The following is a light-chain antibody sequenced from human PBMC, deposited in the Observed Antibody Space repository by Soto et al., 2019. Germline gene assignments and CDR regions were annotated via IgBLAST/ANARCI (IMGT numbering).Light chain of an antibody. CDR3: VLYMGSGISV. Sequence: QTVVTQEPSFSVSPGRTVTLTCGLSSGSVSTSYYPSWYQQTPGQAPRTLIYNTNTRSSGVPDRFSGSILGNKAALTITGAQADYESDYYCVLYMGSGISVFGGGTKVTVL. V-gene: IGLV8-61*01. CDR2: NTN. CDR1: SGSVSTSYY. J-gene: IGLJ3*02.